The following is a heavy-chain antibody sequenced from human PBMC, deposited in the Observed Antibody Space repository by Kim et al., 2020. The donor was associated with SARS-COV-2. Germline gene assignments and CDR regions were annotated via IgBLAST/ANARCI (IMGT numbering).Heavy chain of an antibody. CDR1: GFTFSSYS. CDR2: ISSSSSTI. D-gene: IGHD6-19*01. V-gene: IGHV3-48*02. Sequence: GGSLRLSCAASGFTFSSYSMNWVRQAPGKGLEWVSYISSSSSTIYYADSVKGRFTISRDNAKNSLYLQMNSLRDEDTAVYYCARHPVRIYSSGFELTYYYGMDVWGQGTTVTVSS. CDR3: ARHPVRIYSSGFELTYYYGMDV. J-gene: IGHJ6*02.